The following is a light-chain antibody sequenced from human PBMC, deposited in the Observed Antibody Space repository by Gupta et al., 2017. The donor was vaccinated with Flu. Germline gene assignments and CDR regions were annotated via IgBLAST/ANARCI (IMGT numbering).Light chain of an antibody. CDR2: GVS. V-gene: IGLV2-14*03. CDR1: ISDVRGYNF. CDR3: SSYSSTPTPVE. Sequence: QSALTQPSSVSGSPGQSITTSCSGPISDVRGYNFVSWYHQRPGEPPKLIIYGVSDRPSGVSSRFSGSKSGDTASLTISGLQPEDAADYYCSSYSSTPTPVEFGGGTKLTVL. J-gene: IGLJ3*02.